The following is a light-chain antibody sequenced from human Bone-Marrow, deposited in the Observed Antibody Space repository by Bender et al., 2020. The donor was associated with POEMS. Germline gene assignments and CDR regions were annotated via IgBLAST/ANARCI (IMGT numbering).Light chain of an antibody. CDR1: SSDVGGYKF. CDR2: NSD. Sequence: QSALTQPASVSGSLGQSITISCTGSSSDVGGYKFVSWYQQHPGKAPKLIIYNSDQRPSGVPDRFSGSMSGTSASLAISGLHSEDEADYYCVAWDDTLNGWVFGGGTKLTVL. CDR3: VAWDDTLNGWV. V-gene: IGLV2-14*03. J-gene: IGLJ2*01.